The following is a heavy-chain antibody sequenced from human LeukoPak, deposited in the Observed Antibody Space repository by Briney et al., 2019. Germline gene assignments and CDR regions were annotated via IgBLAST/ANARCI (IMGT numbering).Heavy chain of an antibody. CDR2: ISGDGTRT. CDR1: GFSFSSYA. J-gene: IGHJ4*02. V-gene: IGHV3-23*01. CDR3: AKWPEGAMDYFDY. Sequence: GGSLRLSCAASGFSFSSYAMTWARQAPVKGLEWVSAISGDGTRTYYADSVNGRFTISRDNSKNTLYLEMSSLRVEDTAIYYCAKWPEGAMDYFDYWGQGTLVTVSS. D-gene: IGHD3-16*01.